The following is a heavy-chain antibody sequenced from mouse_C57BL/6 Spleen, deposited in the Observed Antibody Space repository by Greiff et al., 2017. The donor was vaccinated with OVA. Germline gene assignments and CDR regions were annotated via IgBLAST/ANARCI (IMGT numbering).Heavy chain of an antibody. CDR3: TRDWDVGAWFAY. CDR2: IYPGNSDT. J-gene: IGHJ3*01. Sequence: VQLQQSGTVLARPGASVKMSCKTSGYTFTSYWMHWVKQRPGQGLEWIGAIYPGNSDTSYNQKFKGKAKLTAVTSASTAYMELSSLTNEDSAVYYCTRDWDVGAWFAYWGQGTLVTVSA. D-gene: IGHD4-1*01. CDR1: GYTFTSYW. V-gene: IGHV1-5*01.